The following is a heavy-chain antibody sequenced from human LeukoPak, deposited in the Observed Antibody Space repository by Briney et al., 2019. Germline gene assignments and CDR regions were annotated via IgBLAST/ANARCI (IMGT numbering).Heavy chain of an antibody. Sequence: SVKVSCKASGGTFSTYGISWVRQAPGQGLEWMGGIIPIFGSANYAQKFQRRLTITADESTSTAFMELNSLRSEDTAVYFCARVRIAVTALFDYWGQGTLVTVSS. CDR2: IIPIFGSA. CDR3: ARVRIAVTALFDY. J-gene: IGHJ4*02. D-gene: IGHD6-19*01. CDR1: GGTFSTYG. V-gene: IGHV1-69*13.